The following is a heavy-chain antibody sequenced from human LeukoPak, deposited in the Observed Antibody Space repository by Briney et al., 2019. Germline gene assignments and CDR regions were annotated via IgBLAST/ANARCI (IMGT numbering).Heavy chain of an antibody. J-gene: IGHJ3*02. CDR2: IYYSGST. V-gene: IGHV4-31*03. Sequence: SETLSLTCTVSGGSISSGGYYWRWIRQHPGKGLEWIGYIYYSGSTYYNPPLKSRVTISVDTSKNQFSLKLSSVTAADTAVYYCARGGIVVVPAALDAFDIWGQGTMVTVSS. CDR1: GGSISSGGYY. D-gene: IGHD2-2*01. CDR3: ARGGIVVVPAALDAFDI.